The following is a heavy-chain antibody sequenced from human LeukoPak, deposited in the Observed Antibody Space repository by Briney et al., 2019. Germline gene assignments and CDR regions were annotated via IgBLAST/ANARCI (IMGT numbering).Heavy chain of an antibody. J-gene: IGHJ4*02. Sequence: SGGSLRLSCAASGFSFSTTWMTWVRQTPGKGLELVANINIDGSQRYHADSVEGRFTISRDNVKNTLYLQMSSLRVEDTAVYYCARDPGWGALDYWGQGALVTVSS. CDR1: GFSFSTTW. D-gene: IGHD3-16*01. CDR2: INIDGSQR. V-gene: IGHV3-7*03. CDR3: ARDPGWGALDY.